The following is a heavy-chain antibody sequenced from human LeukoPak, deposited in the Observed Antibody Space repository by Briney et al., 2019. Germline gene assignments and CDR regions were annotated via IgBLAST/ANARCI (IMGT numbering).Heavy chain of an antibody. J-gene: IGHJ4*02. Sequence: PGGSLRLSCAVSGLSFDEHAMHWVRQTPGRGLEWVSLITGDGSGTFYAGSVKGRFTISRDNSKKSLDLQMHSLRTEDTAIYFCARGYGSSWTKRAAELDYWGQGTLVTVTS. D-gene: IGHD6-6*01. CDR1: GLSFDEHA. V-gene: IGHV3-43*02. CDR3: ARGYGSSWTKRAAELDY. CDR2: ITGDGSGT.